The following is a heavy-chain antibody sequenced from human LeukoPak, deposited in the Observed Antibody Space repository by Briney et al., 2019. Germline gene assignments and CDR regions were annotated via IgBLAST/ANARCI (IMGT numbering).Heavy chain of an antibody. V-gene: IGHV3-49*04. CDR3: SRDGLDYYGSGSYRGFDY. Sequence: GRSLRLSCTASGFTFGDYSMSWVRQAPGKGLEYIGFIRTKDFGGTTEYAASVKGRFTISRDDSKSIAYLQIHSLKSEDTAVYYCSRDGLDYYGSGSYRGFDYWGQGTLVTVSS. J-gene: IGHJ4*02. D-gene: IGHD3-10*01. CDR1: GFTFGDYS. CDR2: IRTKDFGGTT.